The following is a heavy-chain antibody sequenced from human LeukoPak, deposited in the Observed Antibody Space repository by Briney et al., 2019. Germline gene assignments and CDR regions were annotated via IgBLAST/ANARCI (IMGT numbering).Heavy chain of an antibody. D-gene: IGHD6-13*01. CDR2: ISSSSSYI. Sequence: PGGSLRLSCAASGFTFSSYSMNWVRQAPGKGLEWVSSISSSSSYIYYADSVKGRFTISRDNAKNSLYLQMNSLRAEDTAVYYCARRLSSWSNYWDFDLWGRGTLVSVSS. CDR3: ARRLSSWSNYWDFDL. J-gene: IGHJ2*01. V-gene: IGHV3-21*01. CDR1: GFTFSSYS.